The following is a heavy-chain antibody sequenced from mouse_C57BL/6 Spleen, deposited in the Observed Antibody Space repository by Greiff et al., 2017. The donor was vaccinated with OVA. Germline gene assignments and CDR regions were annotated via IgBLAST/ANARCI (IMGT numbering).Heavy chain of an antibody. Sequence: EVMLVESGGGLVQPGGSLSLSCAASGFTFTDYYMSWVRQPPGKALEWLGFIRNKANGYTTEYSASVKGRFTISRDNSQSILYLQMNALRAEDSATYYCARLNDGYPYWYFDVWGTGTTVSVSS. V-gene: IGHV7-3*01. CDR1: GFTFTDYY. CDR2: IRNKANGYTT. J-gene: IGHJ1*03. CDR3: ARLNDGYPYWYFDV. D-gene: IGHD2-3*01.